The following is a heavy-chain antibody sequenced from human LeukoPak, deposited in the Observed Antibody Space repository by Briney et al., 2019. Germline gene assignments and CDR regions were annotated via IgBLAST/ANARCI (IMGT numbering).Heavy chain of an antibody. V-gene: IGHV3-23*01. CDR2: ISNSGGST. J-gene: IGHJ6*02. CDR3: ARDSHKYDFWSASLGYYYHYGMDV. D-gene: IGHD3-3*01. CDR1: GFTFSSYA. Sequence: GGSLRLSCAASGFTFSSYAMSWVRQAPGKGLEWVSAISNSGGSTYYADSVKGRFTISRDNSKNTLYLQMNSLRAEDTAVYYCARDSHKYDFWSASLGYYYHYGMDVWGQGTTVTVSS.